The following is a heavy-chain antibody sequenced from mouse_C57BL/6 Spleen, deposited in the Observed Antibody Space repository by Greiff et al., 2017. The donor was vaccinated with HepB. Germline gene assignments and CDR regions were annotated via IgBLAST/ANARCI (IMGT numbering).Heavy chain of an antibody. CDR2: IRNKANGYTT. Sequence: EVKLMESGGGLVQPGGSLSLSCAASGFTFTDYYMSWVRQPPGKALEWLGFIRNKANGYTTEYSASVKGRFTISRDNSQSILYLQMNALRAEDSATYYCARYNGWYFDVWGTGTTVTVSS. J-gene: IGHJ1*03. CDR3: ARYNGWYFDV. CDR1: GFTFTDYY. D-gene: IGHD1-1*02. V-gene: IGHV7-3*01.